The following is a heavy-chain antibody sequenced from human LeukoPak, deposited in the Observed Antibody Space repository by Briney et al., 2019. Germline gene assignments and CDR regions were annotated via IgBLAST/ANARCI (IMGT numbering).Heavy chain of an antibody. CDR3: ARGVDYYDSGGTIYY. CDR1: GFTFSSYA. V-gene: IGHV3-33*01. Sequence: PGVALRLSCAASGFTFSSYAMHWVRQAPGKGLEWVAVVWYDGSKTYSADSVKGRITISRDDSKNTLYLQMNSLRAEDTAVYYCARGVDYYDSGGTIYYWGQGTLVTVSS. CDR2: VWYDGSKT. D-gene: IGHD3-22*01. J-gene: IGHJ4*02.